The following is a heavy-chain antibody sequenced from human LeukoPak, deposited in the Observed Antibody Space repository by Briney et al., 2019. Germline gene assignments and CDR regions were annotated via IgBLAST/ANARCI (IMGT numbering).Heavy chain of an antibody. CDR1: GFTVSSNY. V-gene: IGHV3-53*01. D-gene: IGHD6-19*01. CDR3: ARDVYSSGWYLPDY. CDR2: IYSGGST. J-gene: IGHJ4*02. Sequence: GGSLKLSCAASGFTVSSNYMSWVRQAPGKGLEWVSVIYSGGSTYYADSVKGRFTISRDNSKNTLYLQMNSLRAEDTAVYYCARDVYSSGWYLPDYWGQGTLVTVSS.